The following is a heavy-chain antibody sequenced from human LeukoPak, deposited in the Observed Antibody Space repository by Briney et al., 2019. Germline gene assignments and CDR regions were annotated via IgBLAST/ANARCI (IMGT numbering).Heavy chain of an antibody. CDR2: IKPGGDST. D-gene: IGHD5-24*01. CDR3: ARVRDGYNDAYDV. CDR1: GYTFTSNY. J-gene: IGHJ3*01. V-gene: IGHV1-46*01. Sequence: ASVKVSCKASGYTFTSNYIHWVRQAPGQGLEWMGVIKPGGDSTSSARIFQGRVYMTSDTSTSTVYMELSGLRSDDTAVYYCARVRDGYNDAYDVWGQGTMVTVPS.